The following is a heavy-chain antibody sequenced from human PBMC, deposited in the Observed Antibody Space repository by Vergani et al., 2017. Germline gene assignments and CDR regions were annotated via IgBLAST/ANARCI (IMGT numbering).Heavy chain of an antibody. Sequence: EVQLVQSGAEVKKPGESLKISCKGSGYSFTSYWIGWVRQMPGKGLEWMGIIYPGDADTRYSPSFQVQVTISADKSISTVYLQWNSLKASDTAMYYCARRLYYGSGSSNKYYMDVGGKGTTVTVSS. V-gene: IGHV5-51*03. CDR1: GYSFTSYW. CDR2: IYPGDADT. CDR3: ARRLYYGSGSSNKYYMDV. J-gene: IGHJ6*03. D-gene: IGHD3-10*01.